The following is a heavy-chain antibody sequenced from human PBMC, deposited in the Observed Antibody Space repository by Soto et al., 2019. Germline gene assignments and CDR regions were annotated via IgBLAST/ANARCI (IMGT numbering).Heavy chain of an antibody. CDR1: GASISGFY. Sequence: SETLSLTCTVSGASISGFYWSWIRQPPGKGLEWIGYIYYSGSTNYNPSLKSRVTISVDTSKNQFSLKLSSVTAADTAVYYCARGRAAPYYDSSGPLGYWGQGTLVTVSS. J-gene: IGHJ4*02. CDR2: IYYSGST. V-gene: IGHV4-59*01. CDR3: ARGRAAPYYDSSGPLGY. D-gene: IGHD3-22*01.